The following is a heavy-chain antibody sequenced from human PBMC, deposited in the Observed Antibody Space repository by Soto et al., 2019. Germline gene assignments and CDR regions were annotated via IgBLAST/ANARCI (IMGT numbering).Heavy chain of an antibody. V-gene: IGHV4-59*08. CDR3: VRQGFGNLHGLVDV. D-gene: IGHD3-10*01. CDR2: IDDGGST. CDR1: GVSSGNYK. J-gene: IGHJ6*02. Sequence: QVQLQESGPGLVNPSETLSLTCTVSGVSSGNYKWSWIRQSPGKGLEWIGYIDDGGSTSYNPSLKSRVTMSVDTYTRQFARTLRAVTAADTAVYYFVRQGFGNLHGLVDVWGQGTTVTVSS.